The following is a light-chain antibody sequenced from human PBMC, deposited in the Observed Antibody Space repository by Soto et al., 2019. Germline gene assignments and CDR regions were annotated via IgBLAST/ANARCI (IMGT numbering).Light chain of an antibody. CDR2: GAS. Sequence: EIVLTQSPGTLSLSPGERATLSCRASQSVSSSYLAWYQQKPGQAPSLLIYGASSRATGIPDRFSGSGSGTDITLTISSLEPEDFAVYYCQQYGSSPLSFGGGTKVEIK. J-gene: IGKJ4*01. V-gene: IGKV3-20*01. CDR3: QQYGSSPLS. CDR1: QSVSSSY.